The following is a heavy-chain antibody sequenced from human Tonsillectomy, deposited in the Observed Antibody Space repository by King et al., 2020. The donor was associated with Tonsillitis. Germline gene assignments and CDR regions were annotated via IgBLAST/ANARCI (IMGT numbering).Heavy chain of an antibody. D-gene: IGHD3-10*01. J-gene: IGHJ3*02. V-gene: IGHV3-11*05. Sequence: VQLVESGGGLVKPGGSLRLSCAASGFTFSDYYMSWIRQAPGKGLEWDSYISNTNSYTAYADSVEGRFTISRDNAKNSLFLQMHSLRAEDTALYYCAKEVTYGSGSDAFDIWGQGTMVTVSS. CDR3: AKEVTYGSGSDAFDI. CDR1: GFTFSDYY. CDR2: ISNTNSYT.